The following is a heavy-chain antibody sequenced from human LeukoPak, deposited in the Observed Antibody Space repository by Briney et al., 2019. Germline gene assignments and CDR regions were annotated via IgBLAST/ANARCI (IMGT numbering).Heavy chain of an antibody. CDR3: ARESIVGATARFDP. CDR2: INPNSGGT. D-gene: IGHD1-26*01. CDR1: GYTFTGYY. J-gene: IGHJ5*02. V-gene: IGHV1-2*02. Sequence: ASVKVSCKASGYTFTGYYMHWVRQAPGQGLEWMGWINPNSGGTNYAQKFQGRVTMTRDTSISTAYMELSRLRSDDTAVYYCARESIVGATARFDPWGRGTLVTVSS.